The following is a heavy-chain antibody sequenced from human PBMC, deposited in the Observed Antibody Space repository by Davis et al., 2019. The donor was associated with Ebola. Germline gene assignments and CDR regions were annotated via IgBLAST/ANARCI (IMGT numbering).Heavy chain of an antibody. CDR1: GGSIISSSSY. CDR3: ARHEVVGELLDVVGWFDP. J-gene: IGHJ5*02. CDR2: IYYSGST. V-gene: IGHV4-39*01. Sequence: MPSDTLSLTCTVSGGSIISSSSYWGWIRQPPRKGLEWIGSIYYSGSTYYNPSLKSRVTISVDTSKSQFSLKLSSVTAADTAVYYCARHEVVGELLDVVGWFDPWGQGTLVTVSS. D-gene: IGHD3-10*01.